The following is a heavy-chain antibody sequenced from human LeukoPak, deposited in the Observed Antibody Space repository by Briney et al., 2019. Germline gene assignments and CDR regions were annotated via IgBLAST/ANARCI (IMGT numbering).Heavy chain of an antibody. Sequence: KTSETLSLTCTVSGGSISSYYWSWIRQPPVKGLEWIGYIYYSGSTNYNPSLKSRVTISVDTSKNQFSLKLSSVTAADTAVYYCARDQVAGAYYYGMDVWAKGPRSPSP. CDR2: IYYSGST. CDR3: ARDQVAGAYYYGMDV. J-gene: IGHJ6*02. V-gene: IGHV4-59*01. D-gene: IGHD6-19*01. CDR1: GGSISSYY.